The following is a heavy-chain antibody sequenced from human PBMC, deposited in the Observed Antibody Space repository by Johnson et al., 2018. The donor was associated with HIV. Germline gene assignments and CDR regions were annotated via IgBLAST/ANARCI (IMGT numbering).Heavy chain of an antibody. CDR2: ISYDGSNK. D-gene: IGHD3-22*01. J-gene: IGHJ3*02. CDR3: ARDATYYYDSSGLKRGAFDI. CDR1: GFTFSSYA. V-gene: IGHV3-30-3*01. Sequence: QVQLVESGGGVVQPGRSLRLSCAASGFTFSSYAMHWVRQAPGKGLEWVAVISYDGSNKYYADSVKGRFTISRDNSKNTLYLQMNSLRAEDTAVYYCARDATYYYDSSGLKRGAFDIWGQGTMVTVSS.